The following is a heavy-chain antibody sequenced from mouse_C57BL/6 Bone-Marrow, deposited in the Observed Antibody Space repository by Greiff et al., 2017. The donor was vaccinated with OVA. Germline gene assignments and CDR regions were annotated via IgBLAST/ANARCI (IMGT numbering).Heavy chain of an antibody. CDR2: INPGSGGT. Sequence: QVHVKQSGAELVRPGTSVKVSCKASGYAFTNYLIEWVKQRPGQGLEWIGVINPGSGGTNYNEKFKGKATLTADKSSSTAYMQLSSLTSEDSAVFFCARGDYYGTSLYWGQGTTRTVSS. CDR1: GYAFTNYL. V-gene: IGHV1-54*01. CDR3: ARGDYYGTSLY. D-gene: IGHD1-1*01. J-gene: IGHJ2*01.